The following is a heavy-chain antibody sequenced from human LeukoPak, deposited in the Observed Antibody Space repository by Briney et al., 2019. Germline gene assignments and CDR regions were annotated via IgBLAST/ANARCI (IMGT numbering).Heavy chain of an antibody. Sequence: ASVKVSCKASGYSFTSNYMHWVRQAPGQGLEWMGIINPSGGSTSYAQKFQGRVTVTRDTSTSTVYMELSSLRSEDTAVYYCASAYYYDSSGPWGAFDIWGQGTMVTVSS. CDR3: ASAYYYDSSGPWGAFDI. CDR2: INPSGGST. V-gene: IGHV1-46*01. CDR1: GYSFTSNY. D-gene: IGHD3-22*01. J-gene: IGHJ3*02.